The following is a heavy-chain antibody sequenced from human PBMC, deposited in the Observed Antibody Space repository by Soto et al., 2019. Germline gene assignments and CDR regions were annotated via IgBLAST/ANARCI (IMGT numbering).Heavy chain of an antibody. D-gene: IGHD3-16*01. CDR3: ARVRYGGMDV. CDR2: IYYSGST. CDR1: GGSISSYY. Sequence: QVQLQESGPGLVKPSETLSLTCTVSGGSISSYYWSWIRQPPGKGLEWIGYIYYSGSTNYNPSLKSRVTISVDTAKNQFALKLSSVTAADTAVYYCARVRYGGMDVWGQGTTVTVSS. V-gene: IGHV4-59*01. J-gene: IGHJ6*02.